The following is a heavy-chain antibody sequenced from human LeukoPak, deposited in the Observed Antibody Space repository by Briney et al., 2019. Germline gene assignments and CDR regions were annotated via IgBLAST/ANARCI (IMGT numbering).Heavy chain of an antibody. CDR1: GFTFSSYA. V-gene: IGHV3-30*04. D-gene: IGHD4-17*01. CDR3: ARDRYGDYGDFDY. J-gene: IGHJ4*02. Sequence: GGSLRLSCAASGFTFSSYAMHWFRQAPGKGLEGVVVISYDGSNKYYADSVKGRFTISRDNSKNTLYLQMNSLRAEDTAVYYCARDRYGDYGDFDYWGQGTLVTVSS. CDR2: ISYDGSNK.